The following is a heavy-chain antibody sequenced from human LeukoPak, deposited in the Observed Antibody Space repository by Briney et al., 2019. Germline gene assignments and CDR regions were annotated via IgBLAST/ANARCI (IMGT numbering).Heavy chain of an antibody. Sequence: PSETLSLTCTVSGGSISSSSYYWGWIRQPPGKGLEWIVSIYYSGSTYYNPSLKSRVTISVDTSKNQFSLKLSSVTAADTAVYYCARLQSVWSGYYNTQRGVDYWGQGTLVTVSS. D-gene: IGHD3-3*01. CDR3: ARLQSVWSGYYNTQRGVDY. CDR1: GGSISSSSYY. CDR2: IYYSGST. V-gene: IGHV4-39*01. J-gene: IGHJ4*02.